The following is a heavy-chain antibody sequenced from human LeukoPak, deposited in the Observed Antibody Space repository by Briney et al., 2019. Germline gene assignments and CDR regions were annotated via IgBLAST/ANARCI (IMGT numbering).Heavy chain of an antibody. J-gene: IGHJ4*02. Sequence: PSQTLSLTCAVSGGSISSSNWWSWVRQPPGKGLEWIGENYHSGSTNYNPSLKSRVTISVDTSKNQFSLKLSSVTAADTAVYYCARDRYYYGSGNYRLFDYWGQGTLVTVSS. V-gene: IGHV4-4*02. CDR3: ARDRYYYGSGNYRLFDY. D-gene: IGHD3-10*01. CDR2: NYHSGST. CDR1: GGSISSSNW.